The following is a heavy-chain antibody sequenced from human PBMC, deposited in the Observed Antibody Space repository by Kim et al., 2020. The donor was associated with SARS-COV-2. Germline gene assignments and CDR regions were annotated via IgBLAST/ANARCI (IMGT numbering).Heavy chain of an antibody. Sequence: SETLSLTCTVSGGSVSSGSYYWSWIRQPPGKGLEWIGYIYYSGSTNYNPSLKSRVTISVDTSKNQFSLKLSSVTAADTAVYYCARRGNGDYYYYGMDVWG. D-gene: IGHD4-17*01. CDR3: ARRGNGDYYYYGMDV. CDR1: GGSVSSGSYY. CDR2: IYYSGST. J-gene: IGHJ6*01. V-gene: IGHV4-61*01.